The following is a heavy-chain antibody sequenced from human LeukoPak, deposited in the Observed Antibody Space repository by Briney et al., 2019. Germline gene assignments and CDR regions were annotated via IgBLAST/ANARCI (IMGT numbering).Heavy chain of an antibody. CDR2: ISSSGSTI. V-gene: IGHV3-48*03. J-gene: IGHJ4*02. Sequence: GGSLRLSCAASGFTFSSYEMNWVRQAPGKGLEWVSYISSSGSTIYYADSVKGRFTISRDNAKNSLYLQMNSLRAEDTAVYYCARAPKKYCSSTSCPLDYWGQGTLVTVSS. D-gene: IGHD2-2*01. CDR1: GFTFSSYE. CDR3: ARAPKKYCSSTSCPLDY.